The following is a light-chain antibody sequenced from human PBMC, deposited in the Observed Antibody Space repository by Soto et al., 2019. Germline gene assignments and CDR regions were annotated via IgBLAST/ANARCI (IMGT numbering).Light chain of an antibody. Sequence: EIVVTQSPATLSLSPGERATLSCRTSQSVGSYVAWYQKKPGQAPRLLIYDASNRATGIPARFSGSGSGRDFALTINSLEPEDFAVYYCQQRSNWPPLTFGGGTKVEMK. V-gene: IGKV3-11*02. CDR2: DAS. CDR1: QSVGSY. CDR3: QQRSNWPPLT. J-gene: IGKJ4*01.